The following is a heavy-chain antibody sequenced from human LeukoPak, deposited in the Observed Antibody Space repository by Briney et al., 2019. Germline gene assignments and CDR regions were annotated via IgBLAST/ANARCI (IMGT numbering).Heavy chain of an antibody. D-gene: IGHD6-19*01. CDR3: ARGVTGYSSGWYPDY. J-gene: IGHJ4*02. V-gene: IGHV4-38-2*01. CDR2: IYHSGST. CDR1: GYSISSGYY. Sequence: PSETLSLTCAVSGYSISSGYYWGWIRQPPGKGLGWIGSIYHSGSTYYNPSLKSRVTISVDTSKNQFSLKLSSVTAADTAVYYCARGVTGYSSGWYPDYWGQGTLVTVSS.